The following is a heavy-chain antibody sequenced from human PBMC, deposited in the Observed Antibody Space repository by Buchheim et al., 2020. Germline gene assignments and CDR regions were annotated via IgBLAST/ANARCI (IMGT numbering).Heavy chain of an antibody. Sequence: EVQLLESGGGLVQRGGSLRLSCAASGFTFSSHAMSWVRQAPGKGLGWVSPFVGIGVSTYYADSVKGRFTISRDNSKNTLYLQMENLRAEDTAVYYCAKGVSAYDDSGVDYWGQGTL. J-gene: IGHJ4*02. V-gene: IGHV3-23*01. CDR2: FVGIGVST. CDR1: GFTFSSHA. D-gene: IGHD3-22*01. CDR3: AKGVSAYDDSGVDY.